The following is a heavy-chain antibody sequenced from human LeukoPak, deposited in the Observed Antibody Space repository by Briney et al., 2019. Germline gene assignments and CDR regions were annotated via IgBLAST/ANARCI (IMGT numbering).Heavy chain of an antibody. CDR1: GFTFSNSD. J-gene: IGHJ3*01. Sequence: GGSLRLSCAASGFTFSNSDMHWVRQGTGNGLEWVSAIGTAGDTYYSDSVKGRFTISRENAKNSLYLQMNSLRAGDTAVYYCAKELRTAAGYDAYDLWGQGTMVTVSS. V-gene: IGHV3-13*01. CDR2: IGTAGDT. D-gene: IGHD6-25*01. CDR3: AKELRTAAGYDAYDL.